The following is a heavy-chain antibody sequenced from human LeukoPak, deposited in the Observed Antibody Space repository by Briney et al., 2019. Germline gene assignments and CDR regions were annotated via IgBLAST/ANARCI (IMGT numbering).Heavy chain of an antibody. Sequence: HPGGPLSLSCAASGFPFSGSAMHWVAQPSGKGLEWVGRIRSKANSYATAYAASVKGRFTISRDDSKNTAYLQMNSLKTEDTAVYCCTRLYATTRIPFDYWGQGTLVTVSS. CDR2: IRSKANSYAT. D-gene: IGHD1-26*01. J-gene: IGHJ4*02. CDR3: TRLYATTRIPFDY. V-gene: IGHV3-73*01. CDR1: GFPFSGSA.